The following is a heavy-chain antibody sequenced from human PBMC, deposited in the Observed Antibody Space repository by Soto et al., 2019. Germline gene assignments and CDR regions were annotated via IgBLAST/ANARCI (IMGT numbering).Heavy chain of an antibody. Sequence: QVQLVQSGAEVKKPGASVKVSCKASGYTFTSYGISWVRQAPGQGLEWMGGISAYNGNTNYAQKLQGRVTMTTDTSTSTAYMELRSLRSDDTAVYYCARGFEQGEHYDYSCGMDVWGQGTTVTVSS. V-gene: IGHV1-18*04. D-gene: IGHD3-16*01. CDR3: ARGFEQGEHYDYSCGMDV. CDR2: ISAYNGNT. CDR1: GYTFTSYG. J-gene: IGHJ6*02.